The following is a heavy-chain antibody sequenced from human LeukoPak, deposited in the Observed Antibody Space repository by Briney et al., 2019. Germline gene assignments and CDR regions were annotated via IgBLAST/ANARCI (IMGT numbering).Heavy chain of an antibody. J-gene: IGHJ4*02. V-gene: IGHV1-24*01. CDR1: GYTLTELS. Sequence: GASVKVSCKVSGYTLTELSMHWVRQAPGKGLEWMGGFDPEDGETIYAQKFQGRVTMTEDTSTDTAYMELSSLRSEVTAVYYCATVPIFGVVMGYYFDYWGQGTLVTVSS. CDR2: FDPEDGET. D-gene: IGHD3-3*01. CDR3: ATVPIFGVVMGYYFDY.